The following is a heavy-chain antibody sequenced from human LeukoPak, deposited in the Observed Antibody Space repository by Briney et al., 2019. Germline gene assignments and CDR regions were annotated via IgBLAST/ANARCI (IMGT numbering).Heavy chain of an antibody. CDR2: IYTSGST. J-gene: IGHJ3*02. CDR1: GGSISSGSYY. Sequence: SQTLSLTCTVSGGSISSGSYYWSWIRQPAGKGLEWIERIYTSGSTNYNPSLKSRVTISVDTSKNQFSLKLSSVTAADTAVYYCASEFTYDSSGYRPDAFDIWGQGTMVTVSS. CDR3: ASEFTYDSSGYRPDAFDI. V-gene: IGHV4-61*02. D-gene: IGHD3-22*01.